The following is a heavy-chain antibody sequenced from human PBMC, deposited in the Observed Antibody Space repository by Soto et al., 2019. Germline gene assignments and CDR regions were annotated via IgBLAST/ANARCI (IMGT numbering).Heavy chain of an antibody. Sequence: LXLSCAASAVTFSNYLMTWVRQAPGKGLEWVANIKQDGSVIYYVDSVKGRFTVSRDNAKNSLYLQMNSLRAEDTAVYYCARYESSGPAVWWGQGTLVTVSS. CDR3: ARYESSGPAVW. D-gene: IGHD3-22*01. CDR2: IKQDGSVI. CDR1: AVTFSNYL. J-gene: IGHJ4*02. V-gene: IGHV3-7*01.